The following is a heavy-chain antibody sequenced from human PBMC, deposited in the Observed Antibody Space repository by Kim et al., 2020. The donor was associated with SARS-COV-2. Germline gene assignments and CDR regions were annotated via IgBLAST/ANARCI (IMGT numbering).Heavy chain of an antibody. Sequence: TYYADSVKGRFSISRDNSKNTVDLQMNSLRVEDTAVYYCAKRLEGRAMDVWGQGTTVIVSS. CDR3: AKRLEGRAMDV. V-gene: IGHV3-23*01. J-gene: IGHJ6*02. CDR2: T.